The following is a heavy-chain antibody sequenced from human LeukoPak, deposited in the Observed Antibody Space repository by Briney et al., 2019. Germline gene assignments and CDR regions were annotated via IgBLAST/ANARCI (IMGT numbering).Heavy chain of an antibody. Sequence: SETLSLTCAVSGGSFTGYYWNWIRQPPGKGLEWIGYIYYSGSTNYNPSLKSRVTISVDTSKNQFSLKLSSVTAADTAVYYCARESLSSSSLFDYWGQGTLVTVSS. CDR2: IYYSGST. CDR3: ARESLSSSSLFDY. V-gene: IGHV4-59*01. J-gene: IGHJ4*02. D-gene: IGHD6-13*01. CDR1: GGSFTGYY.